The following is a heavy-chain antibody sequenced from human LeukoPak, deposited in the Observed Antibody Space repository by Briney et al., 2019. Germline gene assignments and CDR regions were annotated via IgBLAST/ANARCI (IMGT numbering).Heavy chain of an antibody. Sequence: PGRSLRLSCAASGFTFNSYGMHWVRQAPGKGLEWVAVIWHDGSNEYYADSVKGRFTISRDNSKNTLYLQMNSLRAEDTAVYYCAGDYGEYYYGMDVWGQGTTVTVSS. CDR1: GFTFNSYG. D-gene: IGHD4-17*01. CDR2: IWHDGSNE. J-gene: IGHJ6*02. CDR3: AGDYGEYYYGMDV. V-gene: IGHV3-33*01.